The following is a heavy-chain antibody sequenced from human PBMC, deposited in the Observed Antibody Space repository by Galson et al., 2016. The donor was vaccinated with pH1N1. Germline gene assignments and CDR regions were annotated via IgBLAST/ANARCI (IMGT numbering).Heavy chain of an antibody. J-gene: IGHJ4*02. D-gene: IGHD3-10*01. CDR2: IYHNNGAA. Sequence: ETLSLTCDVSGFSISSGYYWGWIRQSPGKGLEWIGNIYHNNGAAYYDPSLRDRVTMSVDTSQNQFTLKLSSVTAADTAMCYCAKVSFSGASDFYDHWGRGILVIVSS. CDR1: GFSISSGYY. V-gene: IGHV4-38-2*01. CDR3: AKVSFSGASDFYDH.